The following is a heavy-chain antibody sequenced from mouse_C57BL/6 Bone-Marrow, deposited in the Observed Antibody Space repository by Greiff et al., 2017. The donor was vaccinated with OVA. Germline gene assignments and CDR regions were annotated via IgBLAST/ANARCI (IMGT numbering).Heavy chain of an antibody. CDR1: GYTFTSYT. J-gene: IGHJ3*01. D-gene: IGHD1-1*01. CDR3: ARNHYGSSSWFAY. CDR2: INPSSGYT. Sequence: QVQLKQSGAELARPGASVKMSCKASGYTFTSYTMHWVKQRPGQGLEWIGYINPSSGYTKYNQKFKDKATLTADKSSSTAYMQLSSLTSEDSAVYYCARNHYGSSSWFAYWGQGTLVTVSA. V-gene: IGHV1-4*01.